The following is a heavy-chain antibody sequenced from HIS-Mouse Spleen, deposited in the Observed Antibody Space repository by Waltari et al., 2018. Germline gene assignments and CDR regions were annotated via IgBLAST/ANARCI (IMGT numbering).Heavy chain of an antibody. CDR2: IYYSGST. CDR1: GGSVSSGSYY. V-gene: IGHV4-61*01. D-gene: IGHD6-13*01. Sequence: QVQLQESGPGLVKPSETLSLTCTVSGGSVSSGSYYWSWIRQPPGKGLEWIGYIYYSGSTNYNPSLKSRVTISVDTSKNQFSLKLSSVTAADTAVYYCARGRYSSSWYDAFDIWGQGTMVTVSS. CDR3: ARGRYSSSWYDAFDI. J-gene: IGHJ3*02.